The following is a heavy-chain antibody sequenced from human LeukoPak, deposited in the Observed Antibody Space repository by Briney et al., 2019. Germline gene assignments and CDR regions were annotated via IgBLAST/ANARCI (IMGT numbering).Heavy chain of an antibody. D-gene: IGHD2-15*01. V-gene: IGHV3-23*01. CDR2: ISGSGGST. CDR3: AKLVGNRLRPYYMDV. J-gene: IGHJ6*03. Sequence: GGSLRLSCAASGFTFSSYGMSWVRQAPGKGLEWVSAISGSGGSTYYADSVKGRFTISRDNSKNTLYLQMNSLRAEDTAVYYCAKLVGNRLRPYYMDVWGKGTTVTISS. CDR1: GFTFSSYG.